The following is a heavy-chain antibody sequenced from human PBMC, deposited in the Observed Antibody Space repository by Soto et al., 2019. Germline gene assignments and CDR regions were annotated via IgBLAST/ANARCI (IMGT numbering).Heavy chain of an antibody. CDR1: GFRFDDYN. Sequence: VGSLRLSCAASGFRFDDYNMHWVRQAPGKGLEWVSLITWNGGNKYYEDSVKGRFTISRDGTTQSVSLQMTSLKREDTGVYYCARETLSFGSALDVWGQGTTVTVSS. V-gene: IGHV3-43*01. J-gene: IGHJ6*02. CDR3: ARETLSFGSALDV. CDR2: ITWNGGNK. D-gene: IGHD3-3*01.